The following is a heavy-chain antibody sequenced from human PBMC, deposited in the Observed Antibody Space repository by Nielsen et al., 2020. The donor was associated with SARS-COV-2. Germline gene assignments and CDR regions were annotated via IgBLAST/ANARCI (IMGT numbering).Heavy chain of an antibody. Sequence: GESLKISCAASGFTFSSYGMHWVRQAPGKGLEWVAVISYDGSNKYYADSVKGRFTISRDNSKNTLYLQMNSLRAEDTAVYYCVRGHFDLWGRGTLVTVSS. CDR1: GFTFSSYG. V-gene: IGHV3-30*03. CDR3: VRGHFDL. J-gene: IGHJ2*01. CDR2: ISYDGSNK.